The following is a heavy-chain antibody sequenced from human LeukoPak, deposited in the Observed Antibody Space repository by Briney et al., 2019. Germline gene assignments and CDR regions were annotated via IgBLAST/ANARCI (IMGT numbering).Heavy chain of an antibody. CDR2: INPNSGGT. D-gene: IGHD5-18*01. Sequence: ASVKVSCKASGYTCTGYYMHWVRQAPGQGLEWMGWINPNSGGTNYAQKFQGWVTMTRDTSISTAYMELGRLRSDDTAVYYCARGSKRSYGEFDYWGQGTLVTVSS. CDR1: GYTCTGYY. V-gene: IGHV1-2*04. J-gene: IGHJ4*02. CDR3: ARGSKRSYGEFDY.